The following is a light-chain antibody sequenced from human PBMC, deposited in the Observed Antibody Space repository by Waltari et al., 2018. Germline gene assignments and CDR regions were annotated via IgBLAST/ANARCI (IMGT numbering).Light chain of an antibody. Sequence: IQLTQSPSSLSASVGDRVTITCRASQGVSTYLAWYQHKPGRAPKLLISAASTLQSGVPSRFSARGSGTDFTLTINSLQPQDCATDDCQQFNKYPSTFGQGTRLEIQ. V-gene: IGKV1-9*01. CDR2: AAS. CDR1: QGVSTY. CDR3: QQFNKYPST. J-gene: IGKJ5*01.